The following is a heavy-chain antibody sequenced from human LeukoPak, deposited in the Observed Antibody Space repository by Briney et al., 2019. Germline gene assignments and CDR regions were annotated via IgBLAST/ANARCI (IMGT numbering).Heavy chain of an antibody. J-gene: IGHJ3*02. CDR2: ISSSGSTI. CDR1: GFPFNDYY. CDR3: ARDWGQWLNAFDI. V-gene: IGHV3-11*04. Sequence: GGSLRLSCAASGFPFNDYYMTWIRQAPGKGLEWVSHISSSGSTIYYADSVKGRFIISRDNAKNSLYLQMYSLRAEDTAVYYCARDWGQWLNAFDIWGQGTMVTVSS. D-gene: IGHD6-19*01.